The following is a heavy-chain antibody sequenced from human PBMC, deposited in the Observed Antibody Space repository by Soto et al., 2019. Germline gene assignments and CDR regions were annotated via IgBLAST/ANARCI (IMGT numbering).Heavy chain of an antibody. CDR3: AREHYYDSSGYYYRWFDP. J-gene: IGHJ5*02. Sequence: SQTLSLTCAISGDSVSSYSAAWNWIRQSPSGGLEWLGRTYYRSRFFSDYAESVKSRIIINPDTSKNQFSLQLKSVTPEDTAVYYCAREHYYDSSGYYYRWFDPWGQGTLVTVSS. CDR1: GDSVSSYSAA. V-gene: IGHV6-1*01. D-gene: IGHD3-22*01. CDR2: TYYRSRFFS.